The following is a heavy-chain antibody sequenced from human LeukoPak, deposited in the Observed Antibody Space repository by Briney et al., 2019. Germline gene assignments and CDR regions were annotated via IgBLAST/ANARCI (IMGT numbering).Heavy chain of an antibody. V-gene: IGHV4-4*02. CDR3: ARGLMLLRPKYHRFDP. CDR2: IYHSGST. Sequence: SETLSLTCAVSGGSISSSNWWCWVRQPPGKGLEWNGEIYHSGSTNYNPSLKSRVTISVDKSKNQFSLKLSSVTAADTAVYYCARGLMLLRPKYHRFDPWGQGTLVTVSS. D-gene: IGHD3-16*01. CDR1: GGSISSSNW. J-gene: IGHJ5*02.